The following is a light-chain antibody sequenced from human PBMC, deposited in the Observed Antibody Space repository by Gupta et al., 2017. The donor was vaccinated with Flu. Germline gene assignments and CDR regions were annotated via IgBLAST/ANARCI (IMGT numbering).Light chain of an antibody. J-gene: IGKJ2*03. Sequence: GDRVTITCRAGQRISSYLNWYQQKPVKAPKLLIYAASSLQSGVPSRFSGSGSGTDFTLTISSLQPEDFATYYCQQCYSTPYSFGQGTKLEIK. CDR1: QRISSY. CDR2: AAS. V-gene: IGKV1-39*01. CDR3: QQCYSTPYS.